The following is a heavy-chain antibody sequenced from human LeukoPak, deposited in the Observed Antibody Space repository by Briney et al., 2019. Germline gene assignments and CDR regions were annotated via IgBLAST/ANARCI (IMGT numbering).Heavy chain of an antibody. V-gene: IGHV3-30-3*01. Sequence: GGSLRLSCAASGFTFSSYAMHWVRQAPGKGLEWVAVISYDGSNKYYADSVKGRFTISRDNSKNTLYLQMNSLRAEDTAVYYCARYIALYYFDYWGQGTLVTVSS. J-gene: IGHJ4*02. CDR1: GFTFSSYA. CDR3: ARYIALYYFDY. CDR2: ISYDGSNK. D-gene: IGHD6-13*01.